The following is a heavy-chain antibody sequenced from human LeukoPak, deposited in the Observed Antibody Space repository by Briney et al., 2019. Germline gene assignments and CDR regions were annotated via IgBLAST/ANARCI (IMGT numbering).Heavy chain of an antibody. V-gene: IGHV4-61*01. Sequence: SETLSLTCTVSGGSVSSGSYYWSWIRQPPGKGLEWIGYIYYSGSTNYNPSLKSRVTISVDTSKNQFSLKLSSVTAADTAVYYCARVGVLLWFGESQYWFDPWGQGTLVTVSS. CDR3: ARVGVLLWFGESQYWFDP. D-gene: IGHD3-10*01. J-gene: IGHJ5*02. CDR2: IYYSGST. CDR1: GGSVSSGSYY.